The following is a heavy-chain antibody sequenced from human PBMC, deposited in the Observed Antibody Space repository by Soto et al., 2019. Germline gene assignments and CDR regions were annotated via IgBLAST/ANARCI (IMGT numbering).Heavy chain of an antibody. CDR1: GASITSDDFY. D-gene: IGHD3-22*01. J-gene: IGHJ5*02. Sequence: SETLSLTCTVSGASITSDDFYCSWIRQHPGKGLEWIGYMYHSGNTYYKPSLRSRLTMSLDTSKNQFSLKLTSVAAADTAVYYCVKYYYDSSGLNWFDPWGPGTLVTVSS. CDR3: VKYYYDSSGLNWFDP. CDR2: MYHSGNT. V-gene: IGHV4-31*03.